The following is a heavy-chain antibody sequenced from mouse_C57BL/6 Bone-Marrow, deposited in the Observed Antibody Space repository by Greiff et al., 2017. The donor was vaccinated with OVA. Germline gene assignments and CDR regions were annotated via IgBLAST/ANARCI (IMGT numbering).Heavy chain of an antibody. V-gene: IGHV5-16*01. CDR2: INYDGSSP. CDR1: GFTFSDYY. D-gene: IGHD3-3*01. J-gene: IGHJ1*03. CDR3: ARGGWDWYFDV. Sequence: EVQRVESEGGLVQPGSSMKLSCTASGFTFSDYYMAWVRPVPEKGLEWVANINYDGSSPYYLDSLKSRFIISRDNAKNILYLQMSSLKSEDTATYYCARGGWDWYFDVWGTGTTVTVSS.